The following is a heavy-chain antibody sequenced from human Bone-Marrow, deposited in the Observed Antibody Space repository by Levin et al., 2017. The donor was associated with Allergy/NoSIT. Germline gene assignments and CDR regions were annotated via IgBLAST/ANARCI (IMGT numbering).Heavy chain of an antibody. J-gene: IGHJ3*02. CDR2: IDSSSSYI. D-gene: IGHD2-15*01. CDR3: ASCSGGGCHRTDAFDI. V-gene: IGHV3-21*04. Sequence: GESLKISCAASGFTFSSCTMGWVRQAPGKGLQWVSSIDSSSSYIYYADSVQGRFSISRDNARRSLFLQMSSLGADDTALYYCASCSGGGCHRTDAFDIWGQGTMVTVSS. CDR1: GFTFSSCT.